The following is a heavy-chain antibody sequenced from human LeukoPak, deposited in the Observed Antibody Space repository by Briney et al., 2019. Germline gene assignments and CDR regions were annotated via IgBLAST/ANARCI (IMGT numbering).Heavy chain of an antibody. CDR1: GYTFTSYA. CDR2: INAGNGNT. Sequence: ASVKVSCKASGYTFTSYATHWVRPAPGQRLEWMGWINAGNGNTKYSQKFQGRVTITRDTSASTAYMELSSLRSEDTAVYYCVVDTVAGDYYYGMDVWGKGTTVTVSS. CDR3: VVDTVAGDYYYGMDV. J-gene: IGHJ6*04. V-gene: IGHV1-3*01. D-gene: IGHD5-12*01.